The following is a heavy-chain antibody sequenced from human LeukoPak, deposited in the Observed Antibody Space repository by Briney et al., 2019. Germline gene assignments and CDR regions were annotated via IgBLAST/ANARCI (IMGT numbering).Heavy chain of an antibody. CDR3: ARCYYDSSGYYYDAFDI. Sequence: SETLSLTXTVSGYSISSGYYWGWIRQPPGKGLEWVGSIYHSGSTYYNPSLKSRVTISVDTSKNQFSLKLSSVTAADTAVYYCARCYYDSSGYYYDAFDIWGQGTMVTVSS. J-gene: IGHJ3*02. V-gene: IGHV4-38-2*02. CDR2: IYHSGST. D-gene: IGHD3-22*01. CDR1: GYSISSGYY.